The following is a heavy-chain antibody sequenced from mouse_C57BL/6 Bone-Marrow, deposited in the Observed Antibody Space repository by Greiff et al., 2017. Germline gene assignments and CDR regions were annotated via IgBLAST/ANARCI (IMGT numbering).Heavy chain of an antibody. CDR2: ISYDGSN. J-gene: IGHJ3*01. Sequence: VQLQQSGPGLVKPSQSLSLTCSVTGYSITSGYYWNWIRQFPGNKLEWMGYISYDGSNNYNPSLKNRISSTRDTSKNQFFLKLNSVTTEDTATYYCARGYDYDGWFAYWGQGTLVTVSA. CDR3: ARGYDYDGWFAY. CDR1: GYSITSGYY. V-gene: IGHV3-6*01. D-gene: IGHD2-4*01.